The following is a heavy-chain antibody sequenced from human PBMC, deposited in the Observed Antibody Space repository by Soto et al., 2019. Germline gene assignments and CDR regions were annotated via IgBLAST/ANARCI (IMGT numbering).Heavy chain of an antibody. CDR3: ARDRNAYFDY. V-gene: IGHV3-33*01. CDR1: GFTFTNFG. CDR2: IWHDGSNK. Sequence: GGSLRLSCAASGFTFTNFGMHWVRQGPGKGLEWVAVIWHDGSNKFYGDSVKGRFTISRDNSKNTLYLQMNSLRAEDTAVYYCARDRNAYFDYWGQGTLVTVSS. J-gene: IGHJ4*02. D-gene: IGHD2-8*01.